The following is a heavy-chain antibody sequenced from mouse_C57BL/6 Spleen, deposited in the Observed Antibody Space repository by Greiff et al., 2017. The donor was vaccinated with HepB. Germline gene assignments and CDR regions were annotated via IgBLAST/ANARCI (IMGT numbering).Heavy chain of an antibody. D-gene: IGHD2-5*01. Sequence: EVKLQESGPELVKPGASVKISCKASGYSFTDYNMNWVKQSNGKSLEWIGVINPNYGTTSYNQKFKGKATLTVDQSSSTAYMQLNSLTSEDSAVYYCARRYYSNYNYAMDYWGQGTSVTVSS. V-gene: IGHV1-39*01. CDR3: ARRYYSNYNYAMDY. CDR1: GYSFTDYN. CDR2: INPNYGTT. J-gene: IGHJ4*01.